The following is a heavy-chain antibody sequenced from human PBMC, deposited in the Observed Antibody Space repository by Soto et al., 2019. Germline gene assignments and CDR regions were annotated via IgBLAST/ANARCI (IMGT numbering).Heavy chain of an antibody. Sequence: EVQLVESGGGLVQPGGSLRLSCAASGFTFSTYWMHWVRQAPGKGLVWVSRLSSDGGSTDYADSVKGRFTISRDNAKNTLYRQMDSVRAEDSAVYYCAGPLGRPGAGVYYYYCGMDVWGQGTTVTVSS. CDR2: LSSDGGST. J-gene: IGHJ6*02. D-gene: IGHD4-17*01. V-gene: IGHV3-74*01. CDR3: AGPLGRPGAGVYYYYCGMDV. CDR1: GFTFSTYW.